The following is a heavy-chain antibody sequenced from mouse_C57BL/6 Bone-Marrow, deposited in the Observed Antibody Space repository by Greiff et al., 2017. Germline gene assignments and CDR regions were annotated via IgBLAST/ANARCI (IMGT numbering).Heavy chain of an antibody. Sequence: VKLVESGAELARPGASVKLSCKASGYTFTSYGISWVKQRTGQGLEWIGEIYPRSGNTYYNEKFKGKATLTADKSSSTAYMELRSLTSEDSAVYFCARETPYGNYVMDYWGQGTSVTVSS. CDR1: GYTFTSYG. J-gene: IGHJ4*01. V-gene: IGHV1-81*01. CDR2: IYPRSGNT. D-gene: IGHD2-1*01. CDR3: ARETPYGNYVMDY.